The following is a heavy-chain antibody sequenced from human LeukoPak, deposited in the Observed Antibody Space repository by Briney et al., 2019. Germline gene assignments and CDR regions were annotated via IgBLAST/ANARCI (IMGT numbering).Heavy chain of an antibody. J-gene: IGHJ4*02. Sequence: TGGSLRLSCEASGFTFGSHAMYWVRQAPGKGLEWVAGIFGSGGSPHYSDPVKGRFTISRDNSRNTVYLQINGLRAEDTAVYYCGKTTVGYSSGQKPAWPVDYWGQGTLVTVSS. CDR2: IFGSGGSP. V-gene: IGHV3-23*01. CDR1: GFTFGSHA. CDR3: GKTTVGYSSGQKPAWPVDY. D-gene: IGHD5-18*01.